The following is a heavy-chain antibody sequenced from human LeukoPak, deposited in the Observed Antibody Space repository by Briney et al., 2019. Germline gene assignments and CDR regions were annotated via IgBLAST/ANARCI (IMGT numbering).Heavy chain of an antibody. CDR3: TREQRFKLLWFGELLSGQDY. V-gene: IGHV3-23*01. D-gene: IGHD3-10*01. Sequence: GGSLRLSCAASGFTFSGFWMHWVRQAPGKGLEWVSAISGSGGSTYYADSVKGRFTISRDNPKNTLYLQMNSLRAEDTAVYYCTREQRFKLLWFGELLSGQDYWGQGTLVTVSS. CDR1: GFTFSGFW. CDR2: ISGSGGST. J-gene: IGHJ4*02.